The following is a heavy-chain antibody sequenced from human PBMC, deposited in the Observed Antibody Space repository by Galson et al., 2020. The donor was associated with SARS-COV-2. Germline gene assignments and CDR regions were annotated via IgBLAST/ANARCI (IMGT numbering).Heavy chain of an antibody. J-gene: IGHJ4*02. CDR1: GYTFTSYY. V-gene: IGHV1-46*01. D-gene: IGHD3-9*01. CDR2: INPSGGST. CDR3: ARDGSVLRYFDWLFGFDY. Sequence: ASVKVSCKASGYTFTSYYMHWVRQAPGQGLEWMGIINPSGGSTSYAQKFQGRVTMTRDTSTSTVYMELSSLRSEDTAVYYCARDGSVLRYFDWLFGFDYWGQGTLVTVSS.